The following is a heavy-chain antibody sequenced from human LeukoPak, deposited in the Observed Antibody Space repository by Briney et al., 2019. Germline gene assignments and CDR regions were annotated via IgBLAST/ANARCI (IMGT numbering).Heavy chain of an antibody. Sequence: GGSLRLSRAASGFTFSSYAMSWVSQVPGKGLEWVGAISGSGGSTYYADSVKGRFTISRDNSKNTLYLQMNSLRAEDTAVYYCAKAALPYAYGDYCDYWGQGTLVTVSS. V-gene: IGHV3-23*01. J-gene: IGHJ4*02. CDR3: AKAALPYAYGDYCDY. CDR1: GFTFSSYA. D-gene: IGHD4/OR15-4a*01. CDR2: ISGSGGST.